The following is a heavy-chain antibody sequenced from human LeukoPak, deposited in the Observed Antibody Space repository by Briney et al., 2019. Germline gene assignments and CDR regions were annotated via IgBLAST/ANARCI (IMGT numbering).Heavy chain of an antibody. CDR2: IYYSGST. V-gene: IGHV4-39*07. CDR3: ARVPARGELSLLDY. CDR1: GGSISSSSYY. J-gene: IGHJ4*02. D-gene: IGHD3-16*02. Sequence: SETLSLTCTVSGGSISSSSYYWGWIRQPPGKGLEWIGSIYYSGSTYYNPSLKSRVTISVDTSKNQFSLKLSSVTAADTAVYYCARVPARGELSLLDYWGQGTLVTVSS.